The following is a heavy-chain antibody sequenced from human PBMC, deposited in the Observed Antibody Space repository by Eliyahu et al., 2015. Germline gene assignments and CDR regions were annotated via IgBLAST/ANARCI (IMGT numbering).Heavy chain of an antibody. V-gene: IGHV5-51*01. J-gene: IGHJ6*02. Sequence: EVQLVQSGAEVKKAGESLKISCKGSGYXFXSYWXXXVXQMPGKGLEWMGIIYPGDSDTRYSPSFQGQVTISADKSISTAYLQWRSLKASDTAMYYCARRGILCGDNCPPNTNFYYDMDVWGQGTTVTVSS. CDR2: IYPGDSDT. D-gene: IGHD2-21*02. CDR1: GYXFXSYW. CDR3: ARRGILCGDNCPPNTNFYYDMDV.